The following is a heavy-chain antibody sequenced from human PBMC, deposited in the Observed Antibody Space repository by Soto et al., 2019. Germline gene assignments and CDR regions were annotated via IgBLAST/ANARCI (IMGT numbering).Heavy chain of an antibody. D-gene: IGHD3-22*01. CDR1: GGSFSGYY. V-gene: IGHV4-34*01. J-gene: IGHJ5*02. CDR2: INHSGST. Sequence: SETLSLTCAVYGGSFSGYYWSWIRQPPGKGLEWIGEINHSGSTNYNPSLKSRVTISVDTSKNQFSLKLSSVTAADTAVYYCAGEFAYYCDSSGDVNWFDPWGQGTLVTVSS. CDR3: AGEFAYYCDSSGDVNWFDP.